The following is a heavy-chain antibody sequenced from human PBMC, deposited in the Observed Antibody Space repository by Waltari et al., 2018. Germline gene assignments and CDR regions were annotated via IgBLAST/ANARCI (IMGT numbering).Heavy chain of an antibody. CDR1: GGSTSRHY. CDR3: ARDQPTGDSLLAA. CDR2: VYHTGAT. J-gene: IGHJ3*01. Sequence: QVQLQESGPRLVRPSETLSLLCTVSGGSTSRHYWTWIRQSPGKGLGWIGNVYHTGATSYKSSLPSRVTIPIDESESQFSLKLNSVTAADTAMYLCARDQPTGDSLLAAWGHGIMVIVSS. D-gene: IGHD7-27*01. V-gene: IGHV4-59*11.